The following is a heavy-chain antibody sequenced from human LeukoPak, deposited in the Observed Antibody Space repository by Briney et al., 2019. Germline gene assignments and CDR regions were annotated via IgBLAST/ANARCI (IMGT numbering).Heavy chain of an antibody. CDR1: GFTFSSYS. V-gene: IGHV3-21*01. J-gene: IGHJ4*02. CDR3: VRDVGYCSGGSCYSWIY. Sequence: GGSLRLSCAASGFTFSSYSMNWVRQAPGKGLEWVSSISSSSSYIYYADSVKGRFTISRDNAKNSLYLQMNSLRAEDTAVYYCVRDVGYCSGGSCYSWIYWGQGTLVTVSS. CDR2: ISSSSSYI. D-gene: IGHD2-15*01.